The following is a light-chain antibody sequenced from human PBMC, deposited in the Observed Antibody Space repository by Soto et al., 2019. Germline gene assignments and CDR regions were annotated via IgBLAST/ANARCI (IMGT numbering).Light chain of an antibody. J-gene: IGKJ4*01. CDR2: WAS. V-gene: IGKV4-1*01. CDR3: QQYYVTPLT. CDR1: QSVLYTSTNKNY. Sequence: DIVMTQSQDYLAVSLGERDTINCKSSQSVLYTSTNKNYLAWYQQRPGQPPKLLIYWASTRESVVPDRFSGSGSGTDFTLTISSLQAEDVAVYYCQQYYVTPLTFGGGTKVEIK.